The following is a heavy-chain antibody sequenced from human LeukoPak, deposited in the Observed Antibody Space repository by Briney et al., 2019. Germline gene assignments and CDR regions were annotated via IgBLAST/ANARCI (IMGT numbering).Heavy chain of an antibody. D-gene: IGHD5-18*01. CDR3: ARGRLGGTGRRGYSYGYNFDY. Sequence: SETLSLTCTVSGGSISSYYWSWIRQPPGKGLEWIGYIYYSGSTNYNPSLKSRVTISVDTSKNQFSLKLSSVTAADTAVYYCARGRLGGTGRRGYSYGYNFDYWGQGTLVTVSS. J-gene: IGHJ4*02. V-gene: IGHV4-59*12. CDR2: IYYSGST. CDR1: GGSISSYY.